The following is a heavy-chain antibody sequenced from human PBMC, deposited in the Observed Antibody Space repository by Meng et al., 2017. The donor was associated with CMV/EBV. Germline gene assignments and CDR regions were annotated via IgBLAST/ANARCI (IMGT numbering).Heavy chain of an antibody. Sequence: GESLKISCKGSGYSFTSYWIGWVRQMPGKGLEWVGIIYPGDSDTSYSPSFQGQVTISADKSISTAYLQWSSLKASDTAMYYCARDSDYSNYNYYYGMDVWGQGTTVTVSS. V-gene: IGHV5-51*01. CDR2: IYPGDSDT. CDR1: GYSFTSYW. CDR3: ARDSDYSNYNYYYGMDV. D-gene: IGHD4-11*01. J-gene: IGHJ6*02.